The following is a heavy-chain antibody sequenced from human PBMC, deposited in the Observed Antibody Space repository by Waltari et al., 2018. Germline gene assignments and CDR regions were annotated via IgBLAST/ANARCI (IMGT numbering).Heavy chain of an antibody. CDR1: GFTFSTYG. J-gene: IGHJ4*02. D-gene: IGHD6-6*01. CDR2: IRNDGSNE. Sequence: QVQLVESGGGVVQTGGSLRLSCAASGFTFSTYGMHWVRQAPGKGLEWVAFIRNDGSNENYVDSVKGRFTISRDNSKNTLYLHINGLRAEDTAVYYCAKDKLKRSSSWGVDYWGQGTQVTVSS. CDR3: AKDKLKRSSSWGVDY. V-gene: IGHV3-30*02.